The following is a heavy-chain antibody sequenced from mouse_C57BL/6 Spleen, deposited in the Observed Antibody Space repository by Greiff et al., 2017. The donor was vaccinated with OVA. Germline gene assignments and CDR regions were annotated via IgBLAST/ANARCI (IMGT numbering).Heavy chain of an antibody. D-gene: IGHD1-1*01. Sequence: QVQLQQSGAELVRPGTLVKVSCKASGYAFTNYLIEWVKQRPGQGLEWIGVINPGSGGTNYNEKFKGKATLTADKSSSTAYMQLSSLTSEDSAVYFCARSGITTVVTFDYWGQGTTLTVSS. CDR1: GYAFTNYL. J-gene: IGHJ2*01. CDR2: INPGSGGT. CDR3: ARSGITTVVTFDY. V-gene: IGHV1-54*01.